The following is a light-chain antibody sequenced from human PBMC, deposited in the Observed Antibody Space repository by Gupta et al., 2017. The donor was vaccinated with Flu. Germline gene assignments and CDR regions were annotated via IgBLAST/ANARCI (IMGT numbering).Light chain of an antibody. CDR2: EIS. J-gene: IGLJ2*01. V-gene: IGLV2-14*03. CDR1: NNDIGAYKF. Sequence: SIAISCTGTNNDIGAYKFVSWYQQHSGKLPKLIIYEISGRPSGVSDRFSGSKSGNTASLTISGLQADDEALYYRASFTSSSTLLFGGGTKLTVL. CDR3: ASFTSSSTLL.